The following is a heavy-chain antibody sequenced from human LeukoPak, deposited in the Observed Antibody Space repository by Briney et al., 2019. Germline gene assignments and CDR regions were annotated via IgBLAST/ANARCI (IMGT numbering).Heavy chain of an antibody. V-gene: IGHV4-34*01. CDR1: GGSFSGYY. Sequence: SETLSLTCAVYGGSFSGYYWSWIRQPPGKGLEWIGEIYRSGSTNYNPSLKSRVTISVDTSKNQFSLKLSSVTAADTAVYYCARGRAAAGIDYWGQGTLVTVSS. J-gene: IGHJ4*02. CDR3: ARGRAAAGIDY. CDR2: IYRSGST. D-gene: IGHD6-13*01.